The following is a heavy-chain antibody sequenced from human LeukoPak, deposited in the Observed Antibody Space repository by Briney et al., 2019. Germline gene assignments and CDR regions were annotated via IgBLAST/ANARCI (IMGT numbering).Heavy chain of an antibody. V-gene: IGHV1-18*01. J-gene: IGHJ5*02. D-gene: IGHD3-22*01. CDR2: ISAYNGNT. CDR1: GYTFTSYG. CDR3: ARDGNYYDSSGYYFFRNWFDP. Sequence: ASVKVTCKASGYTFTSYGISWVRQAPGQGLEWMGWISAYNGNTNYAQKFQGRVTITADKSTSTAYMELSSLRSEDTAVYYCARDGNYYDSSGYYFFRNWFDPWGQGTLVTVSS.